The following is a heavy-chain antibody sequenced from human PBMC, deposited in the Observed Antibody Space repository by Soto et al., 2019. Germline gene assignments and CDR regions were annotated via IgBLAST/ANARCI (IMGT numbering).Heavy chain of an antibody. D-gene: IGHD6-13*01. Sequence: PGGSLRLSCAASGFTFDDYAMHWVRQAPGKGLEWVSGISWNSGSIGYADSVKGRFTISRDNAKNSLYLQMNSLRAEDTALYYCAKSPGMAAAADYWGQGTLVTVSS. CDR1: GFTFDDYA. J-gene: IGHJ4*02. CDR3: AKSPGMAAAADY. V-gene: IGHV3-9*01. CDR2: ISWNSGSI.